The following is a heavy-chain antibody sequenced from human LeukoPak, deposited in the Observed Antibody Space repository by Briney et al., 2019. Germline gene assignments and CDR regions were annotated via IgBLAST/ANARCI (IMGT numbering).Heavy chain of an antibody. CDR2: ISSSGSTI. V-gene: IGHV3-11*01. D-gene: IGHD1-26*01. CDR3: ARGDSGSYYEWENFDY. CDR1: GFTFSDYY. Sequence: PGGSLRLSCAASGFTFSDYYMSWIRQAPGKGLEWVSYISSSGSTIYYADSVKGRFTISRDNAKNSLYLQMNSPRAEDTAVYYCARGDSGSYYEWENFDYWGQGTLVTVSS. J-gene: IGHJ4*02.